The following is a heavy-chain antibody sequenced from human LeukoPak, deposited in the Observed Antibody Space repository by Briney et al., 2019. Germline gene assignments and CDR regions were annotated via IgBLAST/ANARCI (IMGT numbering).Heavy chain of an antibody. CDR1: GGSISSSSYY. D-gene: IGHD3-16*02. CDR2: IYYSGST. CDR3: ARFRVGDYVWGSYRYEVGAFDI. J-gene: IGHJ3*02. Sequence: PSETLSLTCTVSGGSISSSSYYWGWIRQPPGKGLEWIGSIYYSGSTYYNPSLKSRVTISVDTSKSQFSLKLSSVTAADTAVYYCARFRVGDYVWGSYRYEVGAFDIWGQGTMVTVSS. V-gene: IGHV4-39*01.